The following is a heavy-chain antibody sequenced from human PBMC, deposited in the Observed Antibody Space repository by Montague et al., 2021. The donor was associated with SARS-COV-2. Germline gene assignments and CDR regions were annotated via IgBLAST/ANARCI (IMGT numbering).Heavy chain of an antibody. Sequence: SLRLSFPASGFTVSSNYMSWVRQAPGKGLEWVSVIYTGGSTYYADSVKGRFTISRDYSKNTLYLQMNRLRVEDTAVYYCAREGGDAFDMWGQGTMVTVSS. D-gene: IGHD3-16*01. V-gene: IGHV3-66*01. CDR1: GFTVSSNY. J-gene: IGHJ3*02. CDR2: IYTGGST. CDR3: AREGGDAFDM.